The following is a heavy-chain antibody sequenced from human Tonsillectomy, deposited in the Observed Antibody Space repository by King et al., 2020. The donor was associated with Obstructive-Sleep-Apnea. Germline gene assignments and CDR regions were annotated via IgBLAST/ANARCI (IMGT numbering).Heavy chain of an antibody. V-gene: IGHV4-59*01. J-gene: IGHJ4*02. D-gene: IGHD2-2*01. CDR2: IYHSGST. CDR3: ARECSSTSCLDY. CDR1: GGSISRYY. Sequence: QLQESGPGLVKPSETLSLTCTVSGGSISRYYWSWIRQPPGKGLEWIGYIYHSGSTNYNPPPNSRVTPSEDTSKNQFSLKLSSVTAADTAVYYCARECSSTSCLDYWGQGTLVTVSS.